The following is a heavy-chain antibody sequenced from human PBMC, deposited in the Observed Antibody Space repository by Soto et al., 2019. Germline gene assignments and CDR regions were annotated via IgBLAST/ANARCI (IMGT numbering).Heavy chain of an antibody. CDR2: ISYDGFIK. V-gene: IGHV3-30*18. Sequence: QVQLVESGGGVVQPGRSLRLSCASSGFSFSTHGMQWVRQAPGKGLEWVAIISYDGFIKYSADDVKGRFTISRDNSKNTFFLQIDSLRAEDSAVYYCAKDLKASGGHSGTLNYYYGMDVWGQGTTVIVSS. CDR1: GFSFSTHG. CDR3: AKDLKASGGHSGTLNYYYGMDV. J-gene: IGHJ6*02. D-gene: IGHD3-10*01.